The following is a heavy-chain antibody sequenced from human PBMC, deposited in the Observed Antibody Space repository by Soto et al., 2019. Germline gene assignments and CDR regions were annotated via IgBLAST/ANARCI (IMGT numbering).Heavy chain of an antibody. CDR2: ISGSGGST. CDR3: AKDGDSSSSRAYFDY. V-gene: IGHV3-23*01. D-gene: IGHD6-13*01. CDR1: GFTFSSYA. J-gene: IGHJ4*02. Sequence: GGSLRLSCAASGFTFSSYAMSWVRQAPGKGLEWVSAISGSGGSTYYADSVKGRFTISRDNSKNTLYLQMNSLRAEDTAVYYCAKDGDSSSSRAYFDYWGQGTLVTVSS.